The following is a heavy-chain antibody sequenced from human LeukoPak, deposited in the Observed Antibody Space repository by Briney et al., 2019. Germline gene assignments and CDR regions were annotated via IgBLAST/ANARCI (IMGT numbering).Heavy chain of an antibody. D-gene: IGHD3-22*01. CDR2: IKQDGSEK. V-gene: IGHV3-7*01. J-gene: IGHJ4*02. Sequence: GGSLRLSCAASGFIFSSYWMSWVRQAPGKGREWVANIKQDGSEKYYVDSVKGRFTISRDNDKNSLYLQMNSMRAEDTAVYYCARDRTYDSSGYSDYWGQGTLVTVSS. CDR3: ARDRTYDSSGYSDY. CDR1: GFIFSSYW.